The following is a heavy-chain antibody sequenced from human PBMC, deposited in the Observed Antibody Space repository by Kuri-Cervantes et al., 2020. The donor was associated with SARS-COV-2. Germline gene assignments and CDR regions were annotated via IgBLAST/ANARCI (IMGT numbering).Heavy chain of an antibody. Sequence: GESLKISCAASGFTFSNAWMSWVRQAPGKGLEWVGRIKSKTDGGTTDYAAPVKGRFTISRDDSKNTLYLQMNSLKTEDTAVYYCTTDLVLLWFGELLDYWGQGTLVTVSS. V-gene: IGHV3-15*01. CDR1: GFTFSNAW. CDR3: TTDLVLLWFGELLDY. D-gene: IGHD3-10*01. J-gene: IGHJ4*02. CDR2: IKSKTDGGTT.